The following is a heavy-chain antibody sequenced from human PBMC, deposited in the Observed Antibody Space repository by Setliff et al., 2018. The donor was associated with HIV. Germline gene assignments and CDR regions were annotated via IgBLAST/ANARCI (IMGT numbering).Heavy chain of an antibody. Sequence: PSETLSLTCTVSGTSITGHYWNWIRQPPGKGLEWIGYIFYTGSTNYNPSLKSRVTISVDTSKKQFFLKLSSVTAADTAVYYCVRGYCSSTTCYDDYYYMDVWGKGSTVTVSS. J-gene: IGHJ6*03. D-gene: IGHD2-2*01. CDR2: IFYTGST. V-gene: IGHV4-59*11. CDR3: VRGYCSSTTCYDDYYYMDV. CDR1: GTSITGHY.